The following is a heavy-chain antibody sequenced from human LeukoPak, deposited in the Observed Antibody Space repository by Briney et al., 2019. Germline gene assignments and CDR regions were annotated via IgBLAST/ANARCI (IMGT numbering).Heavy chain of an antibody. D-gene: IGHD3-10*01. CDR3: TTELLWFGNYYYGMDV. Sequence: KPGGSLRLSCAASGFTFSNAWMSWVRQAPGEGLEWVGRIKSKTDGGTTDYAAPVKGRFTVSRDDSKNTLYLQMNSLKTEDTAVYYCTTELLWFGNYYYGMDVWGKGTTVTVSS. V-gene: IGHV3-15*01. CDR1: GFTFSNAW. CDR2: IKSKTDGGTT. J-gene: IGHJ6*04.